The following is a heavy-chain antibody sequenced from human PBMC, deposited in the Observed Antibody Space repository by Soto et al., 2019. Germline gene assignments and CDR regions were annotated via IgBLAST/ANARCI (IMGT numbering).Heavy chain of an antibody. V-gene: IGHV3-66*01. J-gene: IGHJ4*02. CDR2: IYSGGNT. D-gene: IGHD3-3*01. Sequence: EVQLVESGGGLVQPGGSLRVSCAASGFTVSSHNMSWVRQAPGKGLEWVSVIYSGGNTYYADSVKGRFTNSRDNSKNTPSHQMNSLRAEDTAVYYCAGNNWNYFVYWGQGTLVTVSS. CDR1: GFTVSSHN. CDR3: AGNNWNYFVY.